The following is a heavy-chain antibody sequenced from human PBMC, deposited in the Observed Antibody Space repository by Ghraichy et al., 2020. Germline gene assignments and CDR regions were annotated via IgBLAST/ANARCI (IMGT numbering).Heavy chain of an antibody. J-gene: IGHJ4*02. CDR1: GGSIRSIY. Sequence: PSETLSLTCTVSGGSIRSIYWSWIRQPPGKGLEWIGYVHSSGSTSYNPSLKSRVSISLDMSKSQFSLSLNSVTAADTARYFCARERVGNTTGSEGLDYWGQGILVTVSS. V-gene: IGHV4-59*12. D-gene: IGHD2/OR15-2a*01. CDR3: ARERVGNTTGSEGLDY. CDR2: VHSSGST.